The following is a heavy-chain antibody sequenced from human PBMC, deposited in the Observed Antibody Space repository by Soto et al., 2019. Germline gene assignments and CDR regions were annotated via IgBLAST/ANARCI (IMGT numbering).Heavy chain of an antibody. D-gene: IGHD5-18*01. Sequence: QVQLVQSGAEVKKPGASVKVSCKASGYTFTSYYMHLVRQAPGQGLEWMGIINPSGGSTTYAQKLQGRDTMTRDTSTSIVYMELSSLRSEATAVYYCARVGGYTYGAVDYWGQGTMVTVSS. CDR1: GYTFTSYY. CDR3: ARVGGYTYGAVDY. J-gene: IGHJ4*02. CDR2: INPSGGST. V-gene: IGHV1-46*01.